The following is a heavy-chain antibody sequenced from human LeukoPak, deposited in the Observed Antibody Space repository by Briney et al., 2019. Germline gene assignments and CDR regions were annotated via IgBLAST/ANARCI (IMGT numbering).Heavy chain of an antibody. CDR2: FDPEDGET. CDR1: GYTLTESS. D-gene: IGHD2/OR15-2a*01. CDR3: ATDLILDFRGDLVDY. Sequence: ASVKVSCKVSGYTLTESSMHWVRQAPGKGLEWMGGFDPEDGETIYALKFQGRVTMTEDTSTDTAYMELSSLRSEDTAVYYCATDLILDFRGDLVDYWGQGTLVTVSS. J-gene: IGHJ4*02. V-gene: IGHV1-24*01.